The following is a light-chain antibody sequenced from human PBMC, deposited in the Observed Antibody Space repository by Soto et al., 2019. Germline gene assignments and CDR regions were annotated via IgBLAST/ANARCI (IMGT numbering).Light chain of an antibody. J-gene: IGKJ5*01. Sequence: EIVLTQSPGTLSLSPGERARLSCRASQSVSSNYLAWYQQKPGQAPRLLLHSASSRATGIPDRFSGSGSGREFTLTISRLEPEDFAVYYCQHYGSSPPIIFGQGTRLDIK. CDR3: QHYGSSPPII. CDR2: SAS. CDR1: QSVSSNY. V-gene: IGKV3-20*01.